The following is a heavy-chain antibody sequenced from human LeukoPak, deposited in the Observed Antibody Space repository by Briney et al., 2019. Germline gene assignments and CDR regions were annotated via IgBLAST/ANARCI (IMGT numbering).Heavy chain of an antibody. J-gene: IGHJ4*02. CDR3: ARGLAAPYFDY. Sequence: PSETLSLTCTVSGGSISSYYWSWIRQPPGKGLEWIGYIYYSGSTNYNPSLKSGVTISVDTSKNQFSLKLSSVTAADTAVYYCARGLAAPYFDYWGQGTLVTVSS. V-gene: IGHV4-59*01. CDR2: IYYSGST. D-gene: IGHD2-15*01. CDR1: GGSISSYY.